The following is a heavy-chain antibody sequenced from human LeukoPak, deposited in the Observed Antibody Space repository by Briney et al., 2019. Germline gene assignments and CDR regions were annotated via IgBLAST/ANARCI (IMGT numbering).Heavy chain of an antibody. Sequence: PGRSLRLSCAASGFTLSSYGMHWVRQAPGKGLEWVAVIWYDGSNKYYADSVKGRFTISRDNSKNTLYLQMNSLRAEDTAVYYCATRSRALDYWGQGTLVTVSS. J-gene: IGHJ4*02. CDR2: IWYDGSNK. CDR1: GFTLSSYG. V-gene: IGHV3-33*01. CDR3: ATRSRALDY.